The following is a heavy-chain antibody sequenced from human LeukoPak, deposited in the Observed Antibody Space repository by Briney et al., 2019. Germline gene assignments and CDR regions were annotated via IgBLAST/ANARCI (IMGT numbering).Heavy chain of an antibody. V-gene: IGHV3-23*01. CDR1: GFTFSSYA. D-gene: IGHD6-13*01. CDR2: ISGSGGST. J-gene: IGHJ4*02. CDR3: AKIYSSSWYGLIDY. Sequence: GGSLRLSCAASGFTFSSYAMSWVRQAPGKGLEWVSAISGSGGSTYYADSVKGRFTISRDNSKNTLYLQMNSLRAEDTAVYYCAKIYSSSWYGLIDYWGQGTLVTVSS.